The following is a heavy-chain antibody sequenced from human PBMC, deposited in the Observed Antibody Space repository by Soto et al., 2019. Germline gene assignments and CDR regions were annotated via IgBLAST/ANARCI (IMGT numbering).Heavy chain of an antibody. CDR1: GFTFRSYS. J-gene: IGHJ4*02. CDR2: ISGSGGST. CDR3: AKPMDPYDYVWGSYRFDY. V-gene: IGHV3-23*01. Sequence: GGSLRLSCAASGFTFRSYSMNWVRQAPGKGLEWVSAISGSGGSTYYADSVKGRFTISRDNSKNTLYLQMNSLRPEDTAVYYCAKPMDPYDYVWGSYRFDYWGQGTLVTVSS. D-gene: IGHD3-16*02.